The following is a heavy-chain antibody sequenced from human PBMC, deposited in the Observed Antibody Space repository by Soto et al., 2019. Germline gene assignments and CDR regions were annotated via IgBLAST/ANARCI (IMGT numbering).Heavy chain of an antibody. CDR3: AKDLGGYCTSCDCFIRCPSH. CDR1: GFTFDDYA. J-gene: IGHJ4*02. V-gene: IGHV3-43D*04. CDR2: ITWDGART. Sequence: EVRLVESGGVVVQPGGSLRISCAASGFTFDDYAMHWVRQAPGKGLEWVSLITWDGARTYYADSVKGRFTVSRDDSKNSLYLQMNSLRPEDTALYYCAKDLGGYCTSCDCFIRCPSHWGQGTLVTVSS. D-gene: IGHD2-8*01.